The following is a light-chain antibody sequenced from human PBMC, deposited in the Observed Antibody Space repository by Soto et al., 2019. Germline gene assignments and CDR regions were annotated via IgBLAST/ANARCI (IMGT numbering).Light chain of an antibody. V-gene: IGKV3-15*01. CDR3: QQSNNWPPLT. CDR1: QSVAGN. J-gene: IGKJ4*02. Sequence: EIVMPQSPATLSVSPGETAPLSRRASQSVAGNLAWYQRKPGQPPRLLIYGVSTRATGVPARFSGSGSETDFSLTIRSLQIEDFALYYCQQSNNWPPLTFGGGTKVDIK. CDR2: GVS.